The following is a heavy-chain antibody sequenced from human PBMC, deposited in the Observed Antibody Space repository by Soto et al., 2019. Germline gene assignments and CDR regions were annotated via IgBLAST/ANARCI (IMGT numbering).Heavy chain of an antibody. CDR2: IYYSGST. D-gene: IGHD4-17*01. CDR1: GGSISSSSYY. Sequence: PSETLSLTCTVSGGSISSSSYYWGWIRQPPGKGLEWIGSIYYSGSTNYNPSLKSRVTISVDTSKNQFSLKLSSVTAADTAVYYCASDSSLGDYVFGMFQHWGQGTLVTVSS. J-gene: IGHJ1*01. V-gene: IGHV4-39*07. CDR3: ASDSSLGDYVFGMFQH.